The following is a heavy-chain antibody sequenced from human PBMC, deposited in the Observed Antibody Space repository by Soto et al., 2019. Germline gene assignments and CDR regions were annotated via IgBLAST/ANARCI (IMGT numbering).Heavy chain of an antibody. CDR3: AHRRNSGYGP. CDR1: GFSLSTSGVG. V-gene: IGHV2-5*02. J-gene: IGHJ5*02. D-gene: IGHD3-22*01. Sequence: QITLKESGPTLVKPTQTLTLTCTFSGFSLSTSGVGVGWIRQPPGKALEWLALIYWDDDKRYSPSLKSRLTIXXDTPKSQVVLTMTNMDPVDTATYYCAHRRNSGYGPWGQGTLVTVSS. CDR2: IYWDDDK.